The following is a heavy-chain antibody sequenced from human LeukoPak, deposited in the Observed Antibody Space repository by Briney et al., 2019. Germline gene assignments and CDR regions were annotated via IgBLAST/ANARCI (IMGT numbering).Heavy chain of an antibody. J-gene: IGHJ3*02. Sequence: ASVKVSCKASGGTFSSYAISWVRQAPGQGLEWMGGIIPIFGTANYAQKFQGRVTITADESTSTAYMELSSLRSEDTAVYYCARDRTGSGSDAFDIWGQGTMVTVSS. CDR1: GGTFSSYA. V-gene: IGHV1-69*13. CDR3: ARDRTGSGSDAFDI. D-gene: IGHD3-22*01. CDR2: IIPIFGTA.